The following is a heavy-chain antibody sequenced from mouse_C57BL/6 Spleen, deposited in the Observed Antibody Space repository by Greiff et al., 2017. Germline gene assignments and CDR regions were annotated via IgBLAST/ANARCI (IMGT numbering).Heavy chain of an antibody. CDR1: GFTFSSYT. V-gene: IGHV5-9*01. CDR2: ISGGGGNT. CDR3: ARHELGRGYYAMDY. Sequence: EVKLVESGGGLVKPGGSLKLSCAASGFTFSSYTMSWVRQTPEKRLEWVATISGGGGNTYYPDSVKGRFTISRDNAKNTLYLQMSSLRSEDTALYYCARHELGRGYYAMDYWGQGTSVTVSS. D-gene: IGHD4-1*01. J-gene: IGHJ4*01.